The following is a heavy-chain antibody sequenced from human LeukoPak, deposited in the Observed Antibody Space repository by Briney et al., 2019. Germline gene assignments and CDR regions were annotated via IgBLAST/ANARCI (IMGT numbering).Heavy chain of an antibody. V-gene: IGHV3-21*01. J-gene: IGHJ4*02. Sequence: PGGSLRLSCAASGFTFSSYSMTWVRQAPGKGLEWVSSISSDSSYIYYADSVRGRFTISGDNAKNSLYLQMNSLRAEDTALYYCARDFSRVSEYWGQGTLVTVSS. CDR3: ARDFSRVSEY. CDR2: ISSDSSYI. CDR1: GFTFSSYS. D-gene: IGHD6-13*01.